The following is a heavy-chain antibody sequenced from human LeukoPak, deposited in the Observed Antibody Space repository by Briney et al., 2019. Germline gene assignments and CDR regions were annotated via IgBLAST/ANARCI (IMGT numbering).Heavy chain of an antibody. J-gene: IGHJ4*02. D-gene: IGHD3-10*01. Sequence: GGSLRLSCAASGFTFSSYAMSWVRQAPGKGLEWVSAISGSGSSTYYADSVRGRFTISRDNSKNTLYLQMNSLRAEDTAVYYCAKDQGMVHTYYYGSGSYHPEDYWGQGTLVTVSS. CDR1: GFTFSSYA. V-gene: IGHV3-23*01. CDR2: ISGSGSST. CDR3: AKDQGMVHTYYYGSGSYHPEDY.